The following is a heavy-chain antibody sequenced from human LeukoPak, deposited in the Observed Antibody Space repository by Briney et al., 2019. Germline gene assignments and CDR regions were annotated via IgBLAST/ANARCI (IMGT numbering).Heavy chain of an antibody. D-gene: IGHD6-19*01. V-gene: IGHV3-7*05. J-gene: IGHJ6*02. Sequence: GGSLRLPCAASGFTFSSYWMSWVRQAPGKGLGWVANIKEDGSQKYYVDSVKGRFTISRDNAKNSLFLQMNSLRAEDTAVFYCARDLDSGWTYGMDVWGQGTTVTVSS. CDR3: ARDLDSGWTYGMDV. CDR1: GFTFSSYW. CDR2: IKEDGSQK.